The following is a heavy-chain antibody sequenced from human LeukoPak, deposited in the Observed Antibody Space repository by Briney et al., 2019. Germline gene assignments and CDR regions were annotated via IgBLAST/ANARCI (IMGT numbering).Heavy chain of an antibody. V-gene: IGHV3-48*04. CDR2: IGSGSSSI. Sequence: GGSLRLSCAASGFSFITYGMNWVRQAPGKGLEWLSYIGSGSSSIYYADSVRGRFTISRDNAKNTLYLQMNSLRAEDTAVYYCVRVGYGSGSLVYWGQGTLVTVSS. D-gene: IGHD3-10*01. CDR1: GFSFITYG. CDR3: VRVGYGSGSLVY. J-gene: IGHJ4*02.